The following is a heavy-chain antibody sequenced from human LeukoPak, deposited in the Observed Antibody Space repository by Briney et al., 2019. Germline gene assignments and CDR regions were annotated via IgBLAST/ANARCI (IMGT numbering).Heavy chain of an antibody. CDR3: ARVGSSGYLDY. D-gene: IGHD7-27*01. CDR1: GGSFSGYY. Sequence: SETLSLTCAVYGGSFSGYYWSWIRQPPGKGLERIGEINHSGSTNYNPSLKSRVTISVDTSKNQFSLKLSSVTAADTAVYYCARVGSSGYLDYWGQGTLVTVSS. V-gene: IGHV4-34*01. J-gene: IGHJ4*02. CDR2: INHSGST.